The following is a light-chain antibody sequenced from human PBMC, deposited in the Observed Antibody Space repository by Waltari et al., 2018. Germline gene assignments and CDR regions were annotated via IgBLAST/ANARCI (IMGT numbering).Light chain of an antibody. CDR1: SSDIGTYNY. CDR3: CSYARSRTLL. Sequence: QSALTQPASVSGSPGQSTTISCTGTSSDIGTYNYVSWYQQSPGKAPKRMIHGVTNRPSGVSDRFSGSKSGNTASLTISGLQAEDEAVYYCCSYARSRTLLFGGGTELTVL. CDR2: GVT. J-gene: IGLJ3*02. V-gene: IGLV2-23*01.